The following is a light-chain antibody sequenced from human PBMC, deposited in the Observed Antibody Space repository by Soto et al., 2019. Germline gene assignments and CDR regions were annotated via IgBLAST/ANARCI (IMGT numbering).Light chain of an antibody. Sequence: IVLTQSPCTLALSPGESATLSCRASQSVSSSYLAWYQQKPGQAPRLLIYGASSRATGIPDRFSGSGSGTDFTLTISRLEPEDFAVYYCQQYGSSRWTFGQGTKVDIK. CDR2: GAS. CDR3: QQYGSSRWT. CDR1: QSVSSSY. J-gene: IGKJ1*01. V-gene: IGKV3-20*01.